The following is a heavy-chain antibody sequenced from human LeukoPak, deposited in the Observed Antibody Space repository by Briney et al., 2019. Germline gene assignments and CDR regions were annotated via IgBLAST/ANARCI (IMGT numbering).Heavy chain of an antibody. CDR1: GGSISSSSYF. CDR3: ARDQYYYDSSAYLFDY. Sequence: SETLSLTCTVSGGSISSSSYFWGWVRQPAGKGLEWIGSIYYSGSTYYNPSLKSRVTISVDTSKNQFSLKLSSVTAADTAVYYCARDQYYYDSSAYLFDYWGQGTLVTVSS. V-gene: IGHV4-39*07. J-gene: IGHJ4*02. CDR2: IYYSGST. D-gene: IGHD3-22*01.